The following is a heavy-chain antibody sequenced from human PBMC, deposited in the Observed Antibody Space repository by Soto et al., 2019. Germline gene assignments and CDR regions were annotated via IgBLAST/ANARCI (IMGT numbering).Heavy chain of an antibody. Sequence: GGSLRLSCAASGFTFSSYWMHWVRQAPGKGLVWVSRINSDGSSTSYADSVKGRFTISRDNAKNTLYLQMNSLRAEDTAVYYCVRTSLVVAAATRADDCGQGTRVTVSS. CDR2: INSDGSST. V-gene: IGHV3-74*01. CDR3: VRTSLVVAAATRADD. D-gene: IGHD2-15*01. CDR1: GFTFSSYW. J-gene: IGHJ4*02.